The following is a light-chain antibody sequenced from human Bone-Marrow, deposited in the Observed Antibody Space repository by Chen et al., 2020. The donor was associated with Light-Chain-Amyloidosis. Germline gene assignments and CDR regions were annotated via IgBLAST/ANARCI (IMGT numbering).Light chain of an antibody. CDR3: ATWDFSGSGQGV. J-gene: IGLJ3*02. CDR2: RDN. V-gene: IGLV1-47*02. CDR1: TSTIGGSF. Sequence: QSVLNQPPSASGTPGQRVTISCSGSTSTIGGSFISWYRHHPGTAPKLLIARDNQRPSGVPDRFSGSRAGTSASLTISGLRSEDEAVYYCATWDFSGSGQGVFGGGTKLTV.